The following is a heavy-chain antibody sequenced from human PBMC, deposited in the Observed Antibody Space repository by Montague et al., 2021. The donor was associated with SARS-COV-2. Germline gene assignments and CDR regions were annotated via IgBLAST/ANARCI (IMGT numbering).Heavy chain of an antibody. CDR2: ISQDGSEK. Sequence: SLRLSCAASGFRFGNYWMSWVRQAPGKGLEWVANISQDGSEKYYVGSVRGRFTISRDNARNSLFLQMDSLRADDTAVYYCAKGGPLIWNKPDYWGQGTLVAVSS. CDR1: GFRFGNYW. V-gene: IGHV3-7*01. CDR3: AKGGPLIWNKPDY. D-gene: IGHD1/OR15-1a*01. J-gene: IGHJ4*02.